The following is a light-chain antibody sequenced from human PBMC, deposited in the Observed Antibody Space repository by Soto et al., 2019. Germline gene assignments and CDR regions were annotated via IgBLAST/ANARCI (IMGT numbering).Light chain of an antibody. CDR3: ATWDSSLSAGV. CDR2: EDT. CDR1: SSNIENNY. Sequence: QSVLTQPPSVSGAQGQKVTISCSGSSSNIENNYVSWYQQLPGTAPKLLIYEDTTRPSGIPDRFSGSKSGTSATLGITGLQTGDEADYYCATWDSSLSAGVFGTGTNVTVL. V-gene: IGLV1-51*02. J-gene: IGLJ1*01.